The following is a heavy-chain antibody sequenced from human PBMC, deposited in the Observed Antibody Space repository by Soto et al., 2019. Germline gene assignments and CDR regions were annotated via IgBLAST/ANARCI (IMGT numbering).Heavy chain of an antibody. D-gene: IGHD1-26*01. J-gene: IGHJ3*02. Sequence: QVQLQQWGAGLLKPSETLSLTCAVFGGSLSGYWWSWIRQPPGKGLEWIGEIDASGGTNYNPSLKSRVTISEDTSKNQFSLKLTSVIAADTAVYFCARVGFSGPYDAFDIWGQGTMVSVSS. CDR1: GGSLSGYW. CDR2: IDASGGT. V-gene: IGHV4-34*02. CDR3: ARVGFSGPYDAFDI.